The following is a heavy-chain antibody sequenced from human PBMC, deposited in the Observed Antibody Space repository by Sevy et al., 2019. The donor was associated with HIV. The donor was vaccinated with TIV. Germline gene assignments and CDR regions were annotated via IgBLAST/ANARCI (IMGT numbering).Heavy chain of an antibody. CDR3: ARGSDIVVEYFDY. D-gene: IGHD2-15*01. CDR1: GFTFSTYS. V-gene: IGHV3-48*02. J-gene: IGHJ4*02. Sequence: GGSLRLSCAASGFTFSTYSMNWVRQAPGKGLEWVSYISSSSVTIYYTDSVKGRFTISRDNAKNSLDLQMNSLRDEDNAVYYCARGSDIVVEYFDYWGQGTLVTVSS. CDR2: ISSSSVTI.